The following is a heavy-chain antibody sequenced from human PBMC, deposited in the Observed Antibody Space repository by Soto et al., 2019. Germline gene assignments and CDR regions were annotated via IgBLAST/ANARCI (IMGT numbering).Heavy chain of an antibody. CDR1: GFTFSSYW. V-gene: IGHV3-74*01. D-gene: IGHD3-10*01. CDR2: INSDGSTT. CDR3: ARSGSGFYGMDV. J-gene: IGHJ6*02. Sequence: GGSLRLSCAVSGFTFSSYWIHWVRQAPGKGLLWVSRINSDGSTTYYADSVKGRFTISRDNAKNSLYLQMNSLRDEDTAVYYCARSGSGFYGMDVWGQGTTVTVSS.